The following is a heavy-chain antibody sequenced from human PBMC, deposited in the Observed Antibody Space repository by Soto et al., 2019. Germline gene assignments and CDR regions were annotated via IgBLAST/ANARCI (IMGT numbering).Heavy chain of an antibody. V-gene: IGHV3-9*01. CDR3: AKDISSSHYYGIDV. Sequence: EVQLVESGGGLVQPGRSLRLSCAASGFTFDDYAMHWVRQAPGKGLEWVSGISWNSGNKGYADSVKGRFTISRDNAKSSLYLQMNSLRAEDTALYYCAKDISSSHYYGIDVWGQGTTVTVSS. CDR1: GFTFDDYA. D-gene: IGHD6-13*01. J-gene: IGHJ6*02. CDR2: ISWNSGNK.